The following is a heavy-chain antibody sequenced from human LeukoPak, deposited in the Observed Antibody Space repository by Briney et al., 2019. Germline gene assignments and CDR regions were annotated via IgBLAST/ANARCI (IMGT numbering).Heavy chain of an antibody. CDR2: INDGGTIT. V-gene: IGHV3-23*01. CDR3: AKSRGSGSNMARGVNFDY. D-gene: IGHD3-10*01. Sequence: GGTLRLSCAASGFTFSDYGMSWVRQAPGKGLEWVSTINDGGTITYYADSVKGRFTIPRDNSKNTLFLQMSSLRADDTAVYYCAKSRGSGSNMARGVNFDYWGQGTLVTVSS. J-gene: IGHJ4*02. CDR1: GFTFSDYG.